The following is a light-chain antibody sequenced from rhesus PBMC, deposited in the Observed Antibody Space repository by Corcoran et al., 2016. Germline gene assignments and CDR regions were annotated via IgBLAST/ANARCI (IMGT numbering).Light chain of an antibody. CDR1: PGIRYW. CDR3: QQHNSNPPT. Sequence: DIQMTQSPSSLSASVGDRVTIPFQASPGIRYWLAWYKQNPGKAPNLMFYAAFSLQSGVPSRFSGSGSGTEFTLTISSLQPEDIATYYCQQHNSNPPTFGPGAKVDVK. V-gene: IGKV1-33*02. J-gene: IGKJ1*01. CDR2: AAF.